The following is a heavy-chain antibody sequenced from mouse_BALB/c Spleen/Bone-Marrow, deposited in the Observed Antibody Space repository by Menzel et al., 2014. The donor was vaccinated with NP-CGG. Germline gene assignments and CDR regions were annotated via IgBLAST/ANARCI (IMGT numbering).Heavy chain of an antibody. Sequence: EVKLEESGGGLVQPGGSRKLSCAASGSTFSSLGMHWVRQAPEKGLEWIAYISSDSGAIFYADTVKGRFTISRDNPKNTLFLQMTSLRSEDTAIYFCTRGGNWEDFDYWGQGTTLTVSS. J-gene: IGHJ2*01. CDR3: TRGGNWEDFDY. CDR2: ISSDSGAI. V-gene: IGHV5-17*02. D-gene: IGHD4-1*01. CDR1: GSTFSSLG.